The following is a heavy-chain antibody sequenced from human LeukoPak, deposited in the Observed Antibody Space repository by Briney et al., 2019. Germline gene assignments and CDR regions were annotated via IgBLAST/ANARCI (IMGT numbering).Heavy chain of an antibody. Sequence: GGSLRLSCAASGFTFSSYAMSWVRQAPGKGLEWVSAISGSGGSTYYADSVKGRFTISRDNSKNTLYLQMNGLRAEDTAVYYCAKDRYYYDSSGYYSIWDYWGQGTLVTVSS. CDR1: GFTFSSYA. CDR3: AKDRYYYDSSGYYSIWDY. D-gene: IGHD3-22*01. V-gene: IGHV3-23*01. CDR2: ISGSGGST. J-gene: IGHJ4*02.